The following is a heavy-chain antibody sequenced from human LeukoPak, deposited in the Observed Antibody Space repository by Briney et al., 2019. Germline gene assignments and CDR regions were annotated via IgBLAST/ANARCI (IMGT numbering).Heavy chain of an antibody. V-gene: IGHV3-74*03. Sequence: GGSLRLSCAASGFTFSHYWMHWVRQAPGKGLVWVARINSDGSSTTYADSVKGRFTISRDNAKNTLCLQMNSLGAEDTAVYYCARVSHKYGDSVYLAYWGQGTLVTVSS. CDR3: ARVSHKYGDSVYLAY. D-gene: IGHD4-17*01. CDR2: INSDGSST. CDR1: GFTFSHYW. J-gene: IGHJ4*02.